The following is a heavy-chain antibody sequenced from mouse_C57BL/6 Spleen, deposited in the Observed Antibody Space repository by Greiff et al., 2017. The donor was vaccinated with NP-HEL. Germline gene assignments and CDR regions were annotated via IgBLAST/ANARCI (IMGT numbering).Heavy chain of an antibody. V-gene: IGHV1-9*01. J-gene: IGHJ3*01. CDR1: GYTFTGYW. Sequence: VQLQQSGAELMKPGASVKLSCKATGYTFTGYWIEWVKQRPGHGLEWIGEILPGSGSTNYIEKFKGKATFTADTSSNTAYMQLSSLTTEDSAIYYCERYYGSSYFFAYWGQGTLVTVSA. D-gene: IGHD1-1*01. CDR2: ILPGSGST. CDR3: ERYYGSSYFFAY.